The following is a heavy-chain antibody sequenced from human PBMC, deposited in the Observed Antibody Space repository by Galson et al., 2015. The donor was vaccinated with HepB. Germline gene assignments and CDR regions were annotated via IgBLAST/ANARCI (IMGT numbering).Heavy chain of an antibody. CDR1: GFTFSSAA. D-gene: IGHD2-2*01. CDR3: AKDMRATY. CDR2: ISSSGDST. Sequence: SLRLSCAASGFTFSSAAMTWVRQAPGKGLEWVSLISSSGDSTYYADSVKGRFTISRDDSKNTLYLHMNNLRAEDTAVYYCAKDMRATYWGQGTQVTVSS. V-gene: IGHV3-23*01. J-gene: IGHJ4*02.